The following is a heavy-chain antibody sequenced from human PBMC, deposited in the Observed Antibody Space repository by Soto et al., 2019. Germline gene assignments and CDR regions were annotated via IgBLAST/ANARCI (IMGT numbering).Heavy chain of an antibody. D-gene: IGHD3-16*01. J-gene: IGHJ4*02. V-gene: IGHV1-2*02. CDR1: GYTFTGYY. CDR2: INPNSGGT. CDR3: ARSVGVWIRLAYFDY. Sequence: RASVKVSCKASGYTFTGYYMHWVRQAPGQGLEWMGWINPNSGGTNYAQKFQGRVTMTRDTSISTAYMELSRLRSDDTAVYYCARSVGVWIRLAYFDYWGQGTLVTVSS.